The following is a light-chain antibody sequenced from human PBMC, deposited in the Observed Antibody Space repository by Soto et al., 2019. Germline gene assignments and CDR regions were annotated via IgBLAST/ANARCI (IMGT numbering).Light chain of an antibody. CDR2: DAS. CDR3: QQRSNWPLIT. CDR1: QSVSSY. J-gene: IGKJ5*01. V-gene: IGKV3-11*01. Sequence: EIVLTQSPVTLSLSPGERATLSCRASQSVSSYLAWYQQKPGQAPRLLIYDASNRATGIPARFSGSGSGTDFTLTIDNLEPEDFAVYYCQQRSNWPLITFGQGTRLEIK.